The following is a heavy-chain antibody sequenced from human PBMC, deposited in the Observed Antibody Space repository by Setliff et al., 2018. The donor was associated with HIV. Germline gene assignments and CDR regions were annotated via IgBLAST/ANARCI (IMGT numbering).Heavy chain of an antibody. J-gene: IGHJ5*02. Sequence: PSETLSLTCSVSGVSINRTDHYWGWIRQSPGKSLEWIGSGSQSGSTYYNPSLKSRITISVDRSKNLFSLKLISVTAADQGVYYCARVPGPGANWFDPWGLGTLVTVSS. CDR1: GVSINRTDHY. CDR3: ARVPGPGANWFDP. D-gene: IGHD7-27*01. CDR2: GSQSGST. V-gene: IGHV4-39*01.